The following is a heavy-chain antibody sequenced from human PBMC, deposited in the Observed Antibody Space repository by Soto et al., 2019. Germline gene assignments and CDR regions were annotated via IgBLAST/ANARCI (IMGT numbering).Heavy chain of an antibody. V-gene: IGHV4-31*03. CDR1: GGSISSGGYY. CDR2: IYYSGST. D-gene: IGHD5-12*01. J-gene: IGHJ4*02. CDR3: ARGGWLRLSPVDIDY. Sequence: QVQLQESGPGLVKPSQTLSLTCTVSGGSISSGGYYWSWIRQHPGKGLEWIGYIYYSGSTYYNPSLKSRVTISVDTSKNQFSLKLSSVTAADTAVYYCARGGWLRLSPVDIDYWGQGTLVTVSS.